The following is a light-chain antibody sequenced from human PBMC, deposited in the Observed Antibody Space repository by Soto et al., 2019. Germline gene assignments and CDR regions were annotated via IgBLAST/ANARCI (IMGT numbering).Light chain of an antibody. J-gene: IGKJ3*01. V-gene: IGKV3-20*01. CDR1: QSVSSRS. Sequence: ETVLTQSPGTLSLSPGERATLYCRASQSVSSRSLAWYQQKPGQAPRLLIYDASTRATGIPDRFSGSGSGTDFSPTISRLEPEDFAEYYCQQYERAFTFGPGTKVDIK. CDR2: DAS. CDR3: QQYERAFT.